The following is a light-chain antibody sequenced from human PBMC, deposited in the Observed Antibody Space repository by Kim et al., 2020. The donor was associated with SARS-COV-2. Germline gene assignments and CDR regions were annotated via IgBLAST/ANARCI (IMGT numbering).Light chain of an antibody. CDR1: SSDVGGYNY. CDR3: SSYTSSSTWV. Sequence: GQWITISCTGTSSDVGGYNYVSWYQQHPGKAPKLMIYDVSKRPSGVSNRFSGSKSGNTASLTISGLQAEDEADYYCSSYTSSSTWVFGGGTQLTVL. J-gene: IGLJ3*02. V-gene: IGLV2-14*04. CDR2: DVS.